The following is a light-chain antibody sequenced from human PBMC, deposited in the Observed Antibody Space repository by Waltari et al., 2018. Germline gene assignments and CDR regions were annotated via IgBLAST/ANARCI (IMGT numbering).Light chain of an antibody. V-gene: IGKV3-11*01. CDR2: DAS. CDR1: QSIASY. Sequence: EIVLTQSPATLSLSPGERASLSCRASQSIASYLAWYQQKPGQAPRPLIDDASTRATGIPARFSGSGSGTDFTLIISSLEPEDFAVYYCQHRGYWPPEATFGPGTKVDIK. CDR3: QHRGYWPPEAT. J-gene: IGKJ3*01.